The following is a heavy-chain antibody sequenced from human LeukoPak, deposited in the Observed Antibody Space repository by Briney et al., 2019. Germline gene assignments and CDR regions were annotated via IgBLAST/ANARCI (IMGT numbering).Heavy chain of an antibody. D-gene: IGHD3-22*01. J-gene: IGHJ4*02. CDR1: GGTFSCYA. V-gene: IGHV1-69*05. CDR2: IIPIFGTA. CDR3: ARSYYYDSSGYFGY. Sequence: SVKVSCKASGGTFSCYAISWVRQAPGQGLEWMGGIIPIFGTANYAQKFQGRVTITTDESTSTAYMELSSLRSEDTAVYYCARSYYYDSSGYFGYWGQGTLVTVSS.